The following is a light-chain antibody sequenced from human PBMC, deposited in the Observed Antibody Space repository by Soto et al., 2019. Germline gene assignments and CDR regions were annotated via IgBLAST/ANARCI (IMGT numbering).Light chain of an antibody. CDR2: DAS. V-gene: IGKV1-33*01. J-gene: IGKJ3*01. CDR3: QQYDNLPLFT. Sequence: DIQMTQSPSSLSASVGDRVTITCQASQDISYYLNCFQQKAGKAPQLLISDASNLETGVPSGFSGSGSGTDFTFTISSLQPEDIATCYCQQYDNLPLFTFGPGTKVDIK. CDR1: QDISYY.